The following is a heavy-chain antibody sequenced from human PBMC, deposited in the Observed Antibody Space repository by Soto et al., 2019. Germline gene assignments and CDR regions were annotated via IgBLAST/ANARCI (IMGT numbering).Heavy chain of an antibody. CDR3: ARSGSKDIVVVPAAMSGDY. J-gene: IGHJ4*02. V-gene: IGHV1-18*01. CDR1: GYTFTSYG. Sequence: ASVKVSSQASGYTFTSYGISWVRQAPGQGLEWMGWISAYNGNTNYAQKLQGRVTMTTDTSTSTAYMELRSLRSDDTAVYYCARSGSKDIVVVPAAMSGDYWGQGTLVTVSS. CDR2: ISAYNGNT. D-gene: IGHD2-2*01.